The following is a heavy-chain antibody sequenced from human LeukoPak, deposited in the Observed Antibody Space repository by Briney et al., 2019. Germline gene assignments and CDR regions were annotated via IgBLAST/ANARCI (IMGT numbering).Heavy chain of an antibody. D-gene: IGHD6-19*01. CDR3: ATNRDIAVAGTGY. J-gene: IGHJ4*02. Sequence: ASVKVSCKASGYTFTGYYMHWVRRAPGQGLEWMGWINPNSGGPNYAQKFQGWVTMTRDTSISIVYMELSRLKSDDTAVYYCATNRDIAVAGTGYWGQGTLVTVSS. CDR1: GYTFTGYY. V-gene: IGHV1-2*04. CDR2: INPNSGGP.